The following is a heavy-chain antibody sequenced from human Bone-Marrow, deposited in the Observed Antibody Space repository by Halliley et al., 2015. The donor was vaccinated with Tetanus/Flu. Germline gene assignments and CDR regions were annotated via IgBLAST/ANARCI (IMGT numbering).Heavy chain of an antibody. Sequence: TLSLTCAVSGGSITSSNWYSWVRQPPGKGLEWMGEISHIGSTHYNPSLKSRVTISIDKSKNQLSLKLSSVTAADTAVYYCAQDSYSYDSSGFLLDSWGHGPLVTVSS. CDR3: AQDSYSYDSSGFLLDS. V-gene: IGHV4-4*02. D-gene: IGHD3-22*01. CDR1: GGSITSSNW. CDR2: ISHIGST. J-gene: IGHJ5*01.